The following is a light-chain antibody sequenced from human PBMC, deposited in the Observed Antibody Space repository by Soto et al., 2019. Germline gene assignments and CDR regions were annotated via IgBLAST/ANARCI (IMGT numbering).Light chain of an antibody. J-gene: IGLJ1*01. CDR3: CSYAGSYTYV. V-gene: IGLV2-11*01. CDR1: SSDVGGYNY. Sequence: HSVLTRPRSVSGSPGQSVTISCTGTSSDVGGYNYVSWYQQHPGKAPKLMIYDVSKRPSGVPDRFSGSKSGNTASLTISGLQAEDEADYYCCSYAGSYTYVFGTGPKVTV. CDR2: DVS.